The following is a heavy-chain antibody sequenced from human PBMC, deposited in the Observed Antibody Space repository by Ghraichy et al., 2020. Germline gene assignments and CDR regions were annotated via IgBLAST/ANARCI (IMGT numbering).Heavy chain of an antibody. Sequence: ASVKVSCKASGYKFTTFGFSWVRQAPGQGLEWMGWISPYNGNTNYAQKVQGRIAMSTDRSTSTVYMDLRGLRSDDTAIYYCARDFVEKLVVIGDDAFDIWGQGTKVTVSS. CDR2: ISPYNGNT. D-gene: IGHD2-21*01. V-gene: IGHV1-18*01. J-gene: IGHJ3*02. CDR3: ARDFVEKLVVIGDDAFDI. CDR1: GYKFTTFG.